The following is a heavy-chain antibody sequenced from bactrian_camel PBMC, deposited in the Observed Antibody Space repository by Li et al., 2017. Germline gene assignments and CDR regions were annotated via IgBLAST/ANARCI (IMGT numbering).Heavy chain of an antibody. CDR3: TRETQWVGYHEFAEY. CDR2: IGLGSGISST. J-gene: IGHJ4*01. Sequence: HVQLVESGGGTAQAGRSLRLSCAASGFTVSGYCMGWFRQAPGKEREAVAHIGLGSGISSTDYADSVKGRFTISRDNAKNTLYLQLNSLTREDSAMYYCTRETQWVGYHEFAEYWGQGTQVTVS. V-gene: IGHV3S1*01. CDR1: GFTVSGYC. D-gene: IGHD5*01.